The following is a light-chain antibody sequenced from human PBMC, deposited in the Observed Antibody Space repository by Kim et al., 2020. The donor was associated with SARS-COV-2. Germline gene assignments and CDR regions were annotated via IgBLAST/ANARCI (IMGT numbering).Light chain of an antibody. V-gene: IGKV3-20*01. CDR2: GAS. Sequence: GDRATHACLASHGVSRSYLVWYPQKAGQAPRLRIYGASSRATGIPDRFSGSGSGTDFTLTISRLEPEDFAVYYCKQYGSSPWTFGQGTKVEIK. J-gene: IGKJ1*01. CDR1: HGVSRSY. CDR3: KQYGSSPWT.